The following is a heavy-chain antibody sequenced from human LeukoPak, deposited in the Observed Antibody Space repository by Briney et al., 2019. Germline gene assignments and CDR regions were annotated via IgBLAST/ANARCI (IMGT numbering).Heavy chain of an antibody. V-gene: IGHV3-73*01. J-gene: IGHJ4*02. CDR3: TRMGSGRSVDY. CDR1: GFTFSGSA. CDR2: IRSKANSYAT. D-gene: IGHD1-26*01. Sequence: GGSLRLSCAASGFTFSGSAIHWVRQASGKGLEWVGRIRSKANSYATEYAASVKGRFTISRDDPEKTAYLQMNSLKIEDTAVNYCTRMGSGRSVDYWGQGTLVTVSS.